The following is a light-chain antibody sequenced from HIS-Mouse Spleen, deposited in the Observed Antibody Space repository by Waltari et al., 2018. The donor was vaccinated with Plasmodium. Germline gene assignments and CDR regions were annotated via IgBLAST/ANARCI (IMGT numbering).Light chain of an antibody. CDR3: MIWPSNASGV. V-gene: IGLV5-37*01. CDR1: SAINVGSPN. J-gene: IGLJ3*02. Sequence: QPVLTQPPSSSASPGESARLTCSLPSAINVGSPNLYWYQQKPGCPPRYLLYYYSDSDKGQGSGVPSRFSGSKDASANTGILLISGLQSEDEADYYCMIWPSNASGVFGGGTKLTVL. CDR2: YYSDSDK.